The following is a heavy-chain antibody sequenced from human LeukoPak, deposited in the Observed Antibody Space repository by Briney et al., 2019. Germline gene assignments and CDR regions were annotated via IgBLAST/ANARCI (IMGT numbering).Heavy chain of an antibody. D-gene: IGHD3-22*01. CDR2: ISGSGGST. CDR1: GFTFSSYA. Sequence: QAGGSLRLSCAASGFTFSSYAMSWVRQAPGKGLEWVSAISGSGGSTYYADSVKGRFTISRDNSKNTLYLQMNSLRAEDTAVYYCAKEGYSYYYYYMDVWGKGTTVTVSS. CDR3: AKEGYSYYYYYMDV. J-gene: IGHJ6*03. V-gene: IGHV3-23*01.